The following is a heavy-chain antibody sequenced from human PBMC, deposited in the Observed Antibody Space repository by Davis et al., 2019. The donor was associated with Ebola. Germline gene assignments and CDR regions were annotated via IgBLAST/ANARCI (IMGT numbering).Heavy chain of an antibody. J-gene: IGHJ5*02. CDR3: ARRHLGYCSGGSCYYSNWFNP. D-gene: IGHD2-15*01. V-gene: IGHV4-61*01. CDR1: GGSVSSGSYY. CDR2: IYYSGST. Sequence: SETLSLTCTVSGGSVSSGSYYWSWIRQPPGKGLEWIGYIYYSGSTNYNPSLKSRVTISVDTSKNQFSLKLSSVTAADTAVYYCARRHLGYCSGGSCYYSNWFNPWGQGTLVTVSS.